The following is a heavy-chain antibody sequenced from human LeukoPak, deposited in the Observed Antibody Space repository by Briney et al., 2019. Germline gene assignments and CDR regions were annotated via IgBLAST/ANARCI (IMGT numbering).Heavy chain of an antibody. CDR1: GYSISSDYY. V-gene: IGHV4-59*01. J-gene: IGHJ6*03. Sequence: SETLSLTCTVSGYSISSDYYWGWIRQPPGKGLEWIGYIYYSGSTNYNPSLKSRVTISVDTSKNQFSLKLSSVTAADTAVYYCARGEGYYYYYMDVWGKGTTVTVSS. CDR3: ARGEGYYYYYMDV. CDR2: IYYSGST.